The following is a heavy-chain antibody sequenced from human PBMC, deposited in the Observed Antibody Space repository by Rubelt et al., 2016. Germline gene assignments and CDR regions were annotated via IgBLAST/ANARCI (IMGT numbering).Heavy chain of an antibody. Sequence: QVQLKQWGTGLLRPSETLSLTCAVYGGSFSDHHWSWIRQPPGKGLEWIGEISHSGSTTYNPSLKSRVTVSVDTSKNQFSLKVTSLPAADTTVYFWATRLPTDYWSQGTPVTV. V-gene: IGHV4-34*01. CDR2: ISHSGST. D-gene: IGHD2-15*01. J-gene: IGHJ4*02. CDR3: ATRLPTDY. CDR1: GGSFSDHH.